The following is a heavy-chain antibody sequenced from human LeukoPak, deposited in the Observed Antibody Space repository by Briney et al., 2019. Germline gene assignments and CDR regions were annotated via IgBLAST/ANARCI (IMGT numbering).Heavy chain of an antibody. D-gene: IGHD3-10*01. CDR1: GFTLRSYW. V-gene: IGHV3-74*01. CDR2: INSDGSST. J-gene: IGHJ6*02. Sequence: AGGSVRLSCAASGFTLRSYWMHWVRQVPGKGLVGVSRINSDGSSTISADSVKGRFPISRENAKNTLYLQMNSMSAEDTAVYYCARGLVRGVIITTNYSGMAVWGQGTTVTVSS. CDR3: ARGLVRGVIITTNYSGMAV.